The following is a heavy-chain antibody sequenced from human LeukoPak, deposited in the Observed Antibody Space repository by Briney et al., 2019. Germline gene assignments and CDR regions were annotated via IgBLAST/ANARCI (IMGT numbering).Heavy chain of an antibody. V-gene: IGHV4-39*01. J-gene: IGHJ6*02. Sequence: PSETLSLTCTVSGGSISSSSYYWGWIRQPPGKGLEWIGSIYYSGSTYYNPSLKSRVTISVDTSMNQFSLKLSSVTAADTAVYYCSFDYDILTGYVYGMDVWGQGTTVTVSS. D-gene: IGHD3-9*01. CDR2: IYYSGST. CDR1: GGSISSSSYY. CDR3: SFDYDILTGYVYGMDV.